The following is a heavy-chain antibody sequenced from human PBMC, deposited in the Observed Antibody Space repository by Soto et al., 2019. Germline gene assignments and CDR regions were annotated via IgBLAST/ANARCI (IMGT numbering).Heavy chain of an antibody. D-gene: IGHD3-3*01. CDR2: ISGSGGST. V-gene: IGHV3-23*01. Sequence: PGGSLRLSCAASGFTFSSYAMSWVRQAPGKGLEWVSAISGSGGSTYYADSVKGRFTISRDNSKNTLYLQMNSLRAEDTAVYYCAKCPRAYYGFWSGYRTPYFDYWGQGTLVTVSS. CDR1: GFTFSSYA. J-gene: IGHJ4*02. CDR3: AKCPRAYYGFWSGYRTPYFDY.